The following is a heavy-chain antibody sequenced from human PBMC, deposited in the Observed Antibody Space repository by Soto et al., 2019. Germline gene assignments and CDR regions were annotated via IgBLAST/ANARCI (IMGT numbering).Heavy chain of an antibody. D-gene: IGHD4-17*01. J-gene: IGHJ5*02. Sequence: PGGSLRLSCAASGFTFSSYGMHWVRQAPGKGLEWVAVIWYDGSNKYYADCVRGRFTISRDNSKNTLYLQMNSLRAEDTAVYYCARESHDYGDYVNWFDPWGQGTLVTVSS. CDR1: GFTFSSYG. CDR2: IWYDGSNK. V-gene: IGHV3-33*01. CDR3: ARESHDYGDYVNWFDP.